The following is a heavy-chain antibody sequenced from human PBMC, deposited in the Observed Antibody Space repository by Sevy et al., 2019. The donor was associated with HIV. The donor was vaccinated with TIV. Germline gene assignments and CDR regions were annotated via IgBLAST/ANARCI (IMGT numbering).Heavy chain of an antibody. J-gene: IGHJ4*02. CDR3: AKDLFGIATRPPLGHFDY. D-gene: IGHD6-6*01. CDR1: GSSFTTTYA. V-gene: IGHV3-23*01. Sequence: GGSLRLSCAASGSSFTTTYAISWVRQAPGKGLEWVSGITGSGSSTYYADSVKGRFTISRDNSKNTVFLQMNSLRAEDTAVYFCAKDLFGIATRPPLGHFDYWGQGTLVTVSS. CDR2: ITGSGSST.